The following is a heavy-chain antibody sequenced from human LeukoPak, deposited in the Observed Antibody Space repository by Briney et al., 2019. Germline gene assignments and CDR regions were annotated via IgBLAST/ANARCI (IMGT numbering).Heavy chain of an antibody. Sequence: SETLSLTCTVSGGSISSYYWSWIRQPPGKGLEWIGYIYYSGSTNYNPSLKSRVTISVDTSKNQFSLKLSSVTAADTAVYYCARAFSTGGATIPYYYYGMDVWGQGTTVTVSS. V-gene: IGHV4-59*01. CDR1: GGSISSYY. D-gene: IGHD1-26*01. CDR2: IYYSGST. CDR3: ARAFSTGGATIPYYYYGMDV. J-gene: IGHJ6*02.